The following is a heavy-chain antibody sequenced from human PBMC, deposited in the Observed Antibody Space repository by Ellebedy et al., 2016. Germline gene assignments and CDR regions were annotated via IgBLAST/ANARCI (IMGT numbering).Heavy chain of an antibody. CDR1: GYTFNSYG. Sequence: ASVQVSCKVSGYTFNSYGITWVRQAPGQGLEWMGLISPYNGNTNYARKLQGRVTMTTDTSTSTAYMELRSLRSDDTAVYYCARAPIGRDGYNSFDYWGQGTLITVSS. V-gene: IGHV1-18*04. CDR2: ISPYNGNT. J-gene: IGHJ4*02. D-gene: IGHD5-24*01. CDR3: ARAPIGRDGYNSFDY.